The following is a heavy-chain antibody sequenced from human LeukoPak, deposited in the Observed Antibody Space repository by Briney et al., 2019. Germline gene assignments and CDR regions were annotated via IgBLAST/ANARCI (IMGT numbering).Heavy chain of an antibody. D-gene: IGHD3-10*01. CDR3: ARGRKVRGWNWFDP. Sequence: GRSLRLSCAASRFTFSSYAMHWVRQAPGKGLEWVAVISYDGSNKYYADSVKGRFTISRDNSKNTLYLQMNSLRAEDTAVYYCARGRKVRGWNWFDPWGQGTLVTVSS. J-gene: IGHJ5*02. CDR2: ISYDGSNK. V-gene: IGHV3-30*01. CDR1: RFTFSSYA.